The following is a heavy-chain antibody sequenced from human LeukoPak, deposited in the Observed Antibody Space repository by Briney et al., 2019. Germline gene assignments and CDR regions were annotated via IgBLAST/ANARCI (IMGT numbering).Heavy chain of an antibody. J-gene: IGHJ4*02. CDR2: IKEDGSEK. V-gene: IGHV3-7*03. Sequence: SGGSLRLSCAASGFTFSSYAMSWVRQAPGKGLEWVANIKEDGSEKHYVDSVKGRFTIFRDNAKNSLSLQMNSLRDDDTAVYYCAREVLRTASAFDHWGQGTLVTVSS. CDR3: AREVLRTASAFDH. D-gene: IGHD5-18*01. CDR1: GFTFSSYA.